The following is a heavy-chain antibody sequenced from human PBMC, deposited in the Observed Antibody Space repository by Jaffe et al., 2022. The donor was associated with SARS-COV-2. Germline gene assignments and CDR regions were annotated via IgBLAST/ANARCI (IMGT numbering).Heavy chain of an antibody. Sequence: EVQLVQSAAEVKKPGEPLKISCKASGYRSSSFWLGWVRQMPGKGLEWMGIIYFGDLDTRYTPSFQGQVTISADKSNGTAYLQWSSLRAADTAMYYCARHSFYFDTFGTHSSFDLWGQGTLVTVSS. CDR3: ARHSFYFDTFGTHSSFDL. V-gene: IGHV5-51*01. CDR1: GYRSSSFW. CDR2: IYFGDLDT. J-gene: IGHJ5*02. D-gene: IGHD3-22*01.